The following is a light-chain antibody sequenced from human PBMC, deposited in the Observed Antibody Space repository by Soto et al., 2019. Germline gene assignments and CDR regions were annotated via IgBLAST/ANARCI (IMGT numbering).Light chain of an antibody. Sequence: EIVLTQSPATLSLSPGERATLSCRSSQSLHTNSLAWYQQKPGQAPRLLIHGTSSRATGIPDRFSGSGSGTDFTLTISSLEPEDFAVYYCQHFGSSLRTFGQGTKVDIK. CDR2: GTS. CDR1: QSLHTNS. J-gene: IGKJ1*01. CDR3: QHFGSSLRT. V-gene: IGKV3-20*01.